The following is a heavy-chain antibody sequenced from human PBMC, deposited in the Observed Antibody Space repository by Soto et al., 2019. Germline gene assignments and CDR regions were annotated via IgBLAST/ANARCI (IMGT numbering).Heavy chain of an antibody. V-gene: IGHV3-30*18. Sequence: QVQLVESGGGVVQPGRSLRLSCAASGFTFSSYAMHWVRQAPGKGQEWVAVISYDGSNKYYADSVKGRFTISRDNSKNTLYLQMNSMRAEDTAVYYCAKDRRPNYYYGMDVWGQGTTVTVSS. CDR2: ISYDGSNK. J-gene: IGHJ6*02. CDR3: AKDRRPNYYYGMDV. D-gene: IGHD6-25*01. CDR1: GFTFSSYA.